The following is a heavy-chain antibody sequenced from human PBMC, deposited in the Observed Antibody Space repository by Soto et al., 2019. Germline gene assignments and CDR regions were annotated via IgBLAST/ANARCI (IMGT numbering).Heavy chain of an antibody. V-gene: IGHV4-39*01. J-gene: IGHJ5*02. D-gene: IGHD6-19*01. CDR1: GGSISSSSYY. CDR3: ARPSGYSSGWYWFDP. CDR2: IYYSGST. Sequence: SETLSLTCTVSGGSISSSSYYWGWIRQPPGKGLEWIGSIYYSGSTYYNPSLKSQVTISVDTSKNQFSLKLSSVTAADTAVYYCARPSGYSSGWYWFDPWGQGTLVTVSS.